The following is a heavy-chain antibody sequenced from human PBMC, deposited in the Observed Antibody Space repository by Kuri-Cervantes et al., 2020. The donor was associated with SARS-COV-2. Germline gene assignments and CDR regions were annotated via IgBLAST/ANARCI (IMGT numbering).Heavy chain of an antibody. Sequence: SQTLSLTCAVYGGSFSGYYWSWIRQPPGKGLEWIGYIYYSGSTNYNPSLKSRVTISVDTSKNQFSLKLSSVTAADTAVYYCAREAEGSDAFDIWGQGTMVTVSS. CDR2: IYYSGST. CDR1: GGSFSGYY. J-gene: IGHJ3*02. V-gene: IGHV4-59*01. CDR3: AREAEGSDAFDI.